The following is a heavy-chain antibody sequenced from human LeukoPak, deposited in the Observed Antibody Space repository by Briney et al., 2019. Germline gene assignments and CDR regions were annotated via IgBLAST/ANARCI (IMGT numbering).Heavy chain of an antibody. CDR1: GGSISSSSYY. CDR3: ARVSGSYYLDY. V-gene: IGHV4-39*07. CDR2: IYYSGST. D-gene: IGHD1-26*01. J-gene: IGHJ4*02. Sequence: NPSETLSLTCTVSGGSISSSSYYWGWIRQPPGKGLEWIGSIYYSGSTYYNPSLKSRVTISVDTSKNQFSLKLSSVTAADTAVYYCARVSGSYYLDYWGQGTLVTVSS.